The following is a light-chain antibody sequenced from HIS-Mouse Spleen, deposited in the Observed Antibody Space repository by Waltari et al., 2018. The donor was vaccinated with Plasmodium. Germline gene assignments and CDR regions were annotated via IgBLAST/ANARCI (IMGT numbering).Light chain of an antibody. Sequence: DIQMTQSPSSLSASVGDRVTITCRARQSINSYLNWYPQKPGKAPKLLIYAASSLPSGVPSRFSGSGSGTDFTLTISSLQPEDFATYYCQQNYNTWTFGQGTKVEIK. CDR3: QQNYNTWT. CDR2: AAS. CDR1: QSINSY. J-gene: IGKJ1*01. V-gene: IGKV1-39*01.